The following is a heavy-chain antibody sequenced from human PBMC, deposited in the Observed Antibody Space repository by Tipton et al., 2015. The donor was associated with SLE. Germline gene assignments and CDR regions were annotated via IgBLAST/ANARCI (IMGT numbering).Heavy chain of an antibody. CDR2: INHSGST. D-gene: IGHD2-15*01. CDR3: VKSVVVVSPRDYYYYMDV. CDR1: GGSFSGYY. J-gene: IGHJ6*03. Sequence: TLSLTCAVYGGSFSGYYWSWIRQPPGKGLEWIGEINHSGSTYYNPSLKSRVTISVDMSKNQFSLRLSSVTAADTGVYYCVKSVVVVSPRDYYYYMDVWGKGTTVTV. V-gene: IGHV4-34*01.